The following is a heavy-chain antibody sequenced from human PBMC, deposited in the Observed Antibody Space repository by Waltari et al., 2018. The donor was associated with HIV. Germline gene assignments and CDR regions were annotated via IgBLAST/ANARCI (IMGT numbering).Heavy chain of an antibody. J-gene: IGHJ1*01. CDR3: TRDSIYYYGSGSYFQH. V-gene: IGHV3-49*04. D-gene: IGHD3-10*01. CDR2: FRSKAYGGTT. CDR1: GFTFGDYS. Sequence: ELQLVESGGGLGQPGRSLRLSRTVSGFTFGDYSMSWVRQAPGKGLEWVGFFRSKAYGGTTEYAASVKGRFTISRDDSKSIAYLQMNSLKTEDTAVYYCTRDSIYYYGSGSYFQHWGQGTLVTVSS.